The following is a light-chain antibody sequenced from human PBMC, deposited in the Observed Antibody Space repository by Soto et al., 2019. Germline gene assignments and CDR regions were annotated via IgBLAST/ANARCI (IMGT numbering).Light chain of an antibody. CDR3: QQRSDWLQIT. CDR2: DVS. CDR1: QSVSES. Sequence: ELVLTPSPATLSFSPVSIAPLSFSSSQSVSESLAWYQQKPGQAPRLLIYDVSYRATGIPARFSGSGSGTDFTLTISSLEPEDFAVYYCQQRSDWLQITCGQGTQLEIK. J-gene: IGKJ5*01. V-gene: IGKV3-11*01.